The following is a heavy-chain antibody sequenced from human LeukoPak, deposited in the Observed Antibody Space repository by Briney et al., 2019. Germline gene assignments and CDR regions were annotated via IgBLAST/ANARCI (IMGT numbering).Heavy chain of an antibody. CDR2: IFYSGST. CDR1: GGPINSGVYY. V-gene: IGHV4-31*03. J-gene: IGHJ4*02. Sequence: SQTLSLTCTLSGGPINSGVYYWSWIRQYPGKGLEWIGSIFYSGSTYYNPSPKRRFTISVDTSKNQFSLKLSSVTAADTAVYYCAREYSDILTGYYLFDSWGQGTLVTVSS. CDR3: AREYSDILTGYYLFDS. D-gene: IGHD3-9*01.